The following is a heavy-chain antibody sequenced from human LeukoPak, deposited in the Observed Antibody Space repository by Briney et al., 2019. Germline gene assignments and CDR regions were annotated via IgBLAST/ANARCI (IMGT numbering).Heavy chain of an antibody. D-gene: IGHD3-9*01. Sequence: SETLSLTCTVSGGSISSSNYYWGWIRQPPGKGLEWIGTIYYSGSTYYNPSLKSRVTISVDTSKNQFSLKLSSVTAADTAVYYCARRAYDILTGYPTPFDYWGQGTLVTVSS. CDR1: GGSISSSNYY. V-gene: IGHV4-39*07. CDR3: ARRAYDILTGYPTPFDY. J-gene: IGHJ4*02. CDR2: IYYSGST.